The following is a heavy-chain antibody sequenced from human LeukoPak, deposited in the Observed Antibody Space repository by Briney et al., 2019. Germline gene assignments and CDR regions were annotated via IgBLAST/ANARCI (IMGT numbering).Heavy chain of an antibody. D-gene: IGHD3-16*01. Sequence: PGGSLRLSCAASGFTFSDYWMHRVRQAPGKGLVWVSRISSDGSRVTYADSVKGRFTISRDNAKNTLYLQMNSLRAEDTAVYYCARLGGGFDYWGQGTLVTVSS. J-gene: IGHJ4*02. CDR1: GFTFSDYW. CDR3: ARLGGGFDY. CDR2: ISSDGSRV. V-gene: IGHV3-74*01.